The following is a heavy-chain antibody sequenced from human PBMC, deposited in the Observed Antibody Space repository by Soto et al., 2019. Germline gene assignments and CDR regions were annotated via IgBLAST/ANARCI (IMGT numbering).Heavy chain of an antibody. Sequence: SETLSLTCTVSGDSISSADYYWSWIRQTPGKGLEWIGHIFYSGTTYYNPSLKSRLTISVDTSKNHFSLRLTSVTATDTAVYYCARDLWVEPELYYYGMDVWGQGTTVTVSS. V-gene: IGHV4-30-4*01. CDR2: IFYSGTT. D-gene: IGHD1-1*01. J-gene: IGHJ6*02. CDR1: GDSISSADYY. CDR3: ARDLWVEPELYYYGMDV.